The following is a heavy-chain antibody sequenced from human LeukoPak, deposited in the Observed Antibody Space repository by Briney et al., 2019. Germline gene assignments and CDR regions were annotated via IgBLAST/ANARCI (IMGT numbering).Heavy chain of an antibody. CDR2: IWYDGSNK. Sequence: GGSLRLSCAASGFTFSSYGMHWVRQAPGKGLEWVAVIWYDGSNKYYADSVKGRFTISRDNSKNTLYLQMNSLRAEDTAVYYCASSADSSGFDYWGQGTLVTVSS. V-gene: IGHV3-33*01. CDR3: ASSADSSGFDY. J-gene: IGHJ4*02. CDR1: GFTFSSYG. D-gene: IGHD3-22*01.